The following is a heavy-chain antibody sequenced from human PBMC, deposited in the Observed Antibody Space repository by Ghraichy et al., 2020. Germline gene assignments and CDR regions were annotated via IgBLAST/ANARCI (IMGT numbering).Heavy chain of an antibody. Sequence: LSLTCAASGFTFSSYWMSWVRQAPGKGLEWVANIKQDGSEKYYVDSVKGRFTISRDNAKNSLYLQMNSLRAEDTAVYYCARDYITMVRGVIGYYYYMDVWGKGTTVTVSS. CDR3: ARDYITMVRGVIGYYYYMDV. V-gene: IGHV3-7*01. J-gene: IGHJ6*03. CDR1: GFTFSSYW. CDR2: IKQDGSEK. D-gene: IGHD3-10*01.